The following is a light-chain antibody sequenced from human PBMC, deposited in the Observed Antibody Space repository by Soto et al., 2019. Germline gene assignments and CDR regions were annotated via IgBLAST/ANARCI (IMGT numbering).Light chain of an antibody. J-gene: IGLJ1*01. V-gene: IGLV2-14*01. CDR2: EVT. CDR1: SSDVGSFNY. CDR3: VSYATSTTLYV. Sequence: QSALTQPASVSGSPGQSNTISCTATSSDVGSFNYVSWYQHHPGKAPKLMIYEVTSRPSGVSNRFSGSKSGNTASLTISGLQAEDEADYYCVSYATSTTLYVFGSGTKLTVL.